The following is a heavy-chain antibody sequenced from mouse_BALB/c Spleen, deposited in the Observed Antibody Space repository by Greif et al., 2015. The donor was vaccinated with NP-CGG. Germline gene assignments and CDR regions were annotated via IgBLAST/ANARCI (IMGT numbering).Heavy chain of an antibody. CDR1: GYTFTDYE. CDR2: IDPETGGT. V-gene: IGHV1-15*01. J-gene: IGHJ4*01. CDR3: TRIYYAMDY. Sequence: QVQLKDSGAELVRPGASVTLSCKASGYTFTDYEMHWVKQTPVHGLEWIGAIDPETGGTAYNQKFKGKATLTADKSSSTAYMELRSLTSEDSAVYYCTRIYYAMDYWGQGTSVTVSS.